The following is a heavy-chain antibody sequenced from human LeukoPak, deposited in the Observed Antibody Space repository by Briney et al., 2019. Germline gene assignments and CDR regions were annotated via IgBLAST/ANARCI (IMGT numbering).Heavy chain of an antibody. V-gene: IGHV4-34*01. CDR2: INHSGST. CDR3: ARHPYCSSTSCYSQTRYFDY. Sequence: PSETLSLTCAVYGGSFSGYYWSWIRQPPGKGLEWIGEINHSGSTNYNPSLKSRVTISVDTSKNQFSLKLSSVTAADTAVYYCARHPYCSSTSCYSQTRYFDYWGQGTLVTVSS. J-gene: IGHJ4*02. D-gene: IGHD2-2*01. CDR1: GGSFSGYY.